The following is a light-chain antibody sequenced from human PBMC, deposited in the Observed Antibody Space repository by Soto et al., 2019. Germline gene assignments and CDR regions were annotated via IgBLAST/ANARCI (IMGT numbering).Light chain of an antibody. CDR1: QSVASY. CDR3: QQRSNWPLT. CDR2: DSS. Sequence: EIVLTQSPATLSLSPGERASLSCRASQSVASYLAWYQQKPGQAPRLLIYDSSNRATGIPARFSGSGSGTDFTLIISSLEPEDFAVYYCQQRSNWPLTFGGGTKVEIK. J-gene: IGKJ4*01. V-gene: IGKV3-11*01.